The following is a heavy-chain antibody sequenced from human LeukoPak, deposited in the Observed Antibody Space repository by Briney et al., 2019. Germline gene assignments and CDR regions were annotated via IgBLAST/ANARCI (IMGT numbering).Heavy chain of an antibody. CDR2: IYYSGST. J-gene: IGHJ4*02. CDR3: ARSIAAADRFDY. D-gene: IGHD6-13*01. V-gene: IGHV4-59*08. CDR1: GGSISSYY. Sequence: SETLSLTCTVSGGSISSYYWSWIRQPPGKGLEWIGYIYYSGSTNYNPSLKSRVTISVDTSKNQFSLKVSSVTAADTAVYYCARSIAAADRFDYWGQGTLVTVSS.